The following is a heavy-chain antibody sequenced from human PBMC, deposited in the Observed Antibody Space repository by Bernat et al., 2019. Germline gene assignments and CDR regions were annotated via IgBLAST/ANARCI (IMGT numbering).Heavy chain of an antibody. Sequence: EVQLVESGGGLVQPGGSLRLSCAASGFTFSDYWMHWVRQVPGKGLVWVSRINSDGSTIYYADSVKGRFTISRDNAKNTLFVQMNSLRADDTAVYYCAREGRDGYSYDCWGQGTPVTVSS. CDR3: AREGRDGYSYDC. CDR2: INSDGSTI. V-gene: IGHV3-74*01. J-gene: IGHJ4*02. CDR1: GFTFSDYW. D-gene: IGHD5-24*01.